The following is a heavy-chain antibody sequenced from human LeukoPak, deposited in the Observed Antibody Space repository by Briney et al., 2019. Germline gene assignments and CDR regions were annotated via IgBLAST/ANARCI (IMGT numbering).Heavy chain of an antibody. J-gene: IGHJ5*02. Sequence: SETLSLTCTVSGGSISSGGYSWSWIRQPPGKGLEWIGYIYHSGSTYYNPSLKSRVTISVDTSKNQFSLKLSSVTAADTAVYYCARGIAFDPWGQGTLVTVSS. CDR3: ARGIAFDP. D-gene: IGHD2-21*01. CDR1: GGSISSGGYS. V-gene: IGHV4-30-2*05. CDR2: IYHSGST.